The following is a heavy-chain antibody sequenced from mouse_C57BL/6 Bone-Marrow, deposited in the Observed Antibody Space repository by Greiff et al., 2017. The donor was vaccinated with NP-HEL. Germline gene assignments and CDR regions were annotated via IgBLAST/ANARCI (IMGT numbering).Heavy chain of an antibody. CDR2: IYPGDGDT. J-gene: IGHJ3*01. Sequence: QVQLQQSGPELVKPGASVKISCKASGYAFSSSWMNWVKQRPGKGLEWIGRIYPGDGDTNYNGKFKGKATLTADKSSSTAYMQLSSLSSEDSAVYFCARPPTGAWFSYWGHATLVTVSA. CDR1: GYAFSSSW. V-gene: IGHV1-82*01. CDR3: ARPPTGAWFSY.